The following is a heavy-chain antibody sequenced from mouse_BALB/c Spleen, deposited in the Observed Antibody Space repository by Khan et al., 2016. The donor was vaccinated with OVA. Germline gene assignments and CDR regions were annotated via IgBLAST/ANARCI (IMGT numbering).Heavy chain of an antibody. CDR1: GFSLSRYN. V-gene: IGHV2-6-4*01. D-gene: IGHD2-14*01. CDR2: IWGGGGT. CDR3: ARAYYRYDGYYAMDY. J-gene: IGHJ4*01. Sequence: VQLQESGPGLVAPSQSLSITCTVSGFSLSRYNIHWVRQPPRKGLEWLGMIWGGGGTDYNSTLKSRLNISKDNSKSQVFLKMNSLQTDDTAMYYCARAYYRYDGYYAMDYWGQGTSVTVSS.